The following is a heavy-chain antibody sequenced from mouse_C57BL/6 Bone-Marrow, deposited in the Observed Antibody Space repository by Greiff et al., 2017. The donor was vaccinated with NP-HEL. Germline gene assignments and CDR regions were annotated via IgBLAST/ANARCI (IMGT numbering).Heavy chain of an antibody. CDR3: AKRYFDV. CDR2: ISYDGSN. V-gene: IGHV3-6*01. J-gene: IGHJ1*03. CDR1: GYSITSGYY. Sequence: EVKLMESGPGLVKPSQSLSLTCSVTGYSITSGYYWNWILQFPGNKLEWMGYISYDGSNNYNPSLKNRISITRDTSKNQFFLKLNSVTTEDTATYYCAKRYFDVWGTGTTVTVSS.